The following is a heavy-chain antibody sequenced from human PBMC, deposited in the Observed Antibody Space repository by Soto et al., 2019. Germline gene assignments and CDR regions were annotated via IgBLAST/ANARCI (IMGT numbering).Heavy chain of an antibody. CDR3: AKDQSGSYYRGHFSKHADFDY. Sequence: PGGSLRLSCAASGFTFSSYAMSWVRQAPGKGLEWVSAISGSGISTHYADSVKGRFTVSRDNSKNTLYLQMNSLRAEDTAVYYCAKDQSGSYYRGHFSKHADFDYWGQGTLVTVSS. CDR2: ISGSGIST. D-gene: IGHD1-26*01. J-gene: IGHJ4*02. V-gene: IGHV3-23*01. CDR1: GFTFSSYA.